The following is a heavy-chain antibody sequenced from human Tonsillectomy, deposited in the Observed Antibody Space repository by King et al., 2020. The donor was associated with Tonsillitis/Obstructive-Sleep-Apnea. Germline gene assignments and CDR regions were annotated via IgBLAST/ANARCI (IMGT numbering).Heavy chain of an antibody. CDR1: GYTFTSYA. V-gene: IGHV1-3*01. Sequence: QLVQSGAEVKKPGASVKVSCKASGYTFTSYARHWVRQAPGQRLEWMGWINAGNGNTKYSQKFQGRVTITRDTSASTAYMELSSLRYEDTAVYYCARDYGAYCGGDCYPDYWGQGTLVTVSS. CDR2: INAGNGNT. D-gene: IGHD2-21*01. J-gene: IGHJ4*02. CDR3: ARDYGAYCGGDCYPDY.